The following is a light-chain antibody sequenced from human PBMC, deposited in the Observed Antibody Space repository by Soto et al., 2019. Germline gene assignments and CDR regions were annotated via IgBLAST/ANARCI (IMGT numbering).Light chain of an antibody. CDR2: GAS. CDR1: QSVSASF. J-gene: IGKJ2*01. CDR3: QQYGTSPPEYT. Sequence: EIVLTQSPGTLSLSPGERATLSCRASQSVSASFLAWYQQKPGQAPRLLIYGASSRATGIPDRFSGGGSETDFTLTISRLEPEDFAVYYCQQYGTSPPEYTFGQRTKLEIK. V-gene: IGKV3-20*01.